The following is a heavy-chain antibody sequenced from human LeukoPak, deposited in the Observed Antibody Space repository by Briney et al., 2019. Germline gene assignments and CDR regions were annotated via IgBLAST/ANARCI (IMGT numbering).Heavy chain of an antibody. D-gene: IGHD4-23*01. J-gene: IGHJ4*02. Sequence: GGSLRLSCTASGFTFGDYAMSWVRQAPGKGLEWVGFVRVKGYGATTEYAVSVKGRYTISRDDSKSIAYLQMNSLKTDDTGVYYCTRGGYGGGSFDYWGQGTLVTVSS. CDR1: GFTFGDYA. CDR2: VRVKGYGATT. V-gene: IGHV3-49*04. CDR3: TRGGYGGGSFDY.